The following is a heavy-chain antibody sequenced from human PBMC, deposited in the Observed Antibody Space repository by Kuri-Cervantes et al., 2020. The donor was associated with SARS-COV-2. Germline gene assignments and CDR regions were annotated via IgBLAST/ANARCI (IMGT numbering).Heavy chain of an antibody. D-gene: IGHD2-2*02. CDR1: GGSFSAYS. V-gene: IGHV4-34*01. CDR2: INHSGNA. Sequence: GSLRLSCAVFGGSFSAYSRRWIRQPPEKGLEWIGAINHSGNANYNPSFKSRVTISVDTSKNQFSLRLGSVIAADTAVYYCARGREGVEPATVLGLGFYYYYFMDVWGSGTTVTVSS. J-gene: IGHJ6*03. CDR3: ARGREGVEPATVLGLGFYYYYFMDV.